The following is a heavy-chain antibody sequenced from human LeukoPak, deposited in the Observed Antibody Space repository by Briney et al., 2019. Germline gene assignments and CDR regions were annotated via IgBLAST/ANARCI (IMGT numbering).Heavy chain of an antibody. D-gene: IGHD3-16*01. V-gene: IGHV4-61*02. Sequence: SQTLSLTCTVSGGSISSGNYYWSWIRQPAGQGLEWIGRIWADGAPTYRPSLKSRVSISVDVSKNQFSLKLSSVTAADTAVYYCARSPPGGGVDYWGQGTLVTVSS. CDR2: IWADGAP. CDR3: ARSPPGGGVDY. CDR1: GGSISSGNYY. J-gene: IGHJ4*02.